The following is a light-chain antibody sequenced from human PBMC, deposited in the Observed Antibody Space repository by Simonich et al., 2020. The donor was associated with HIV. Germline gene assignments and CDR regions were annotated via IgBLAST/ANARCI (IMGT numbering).Light chain of an antibody. J-gene: IGKJ4*01. CDR1: QSVLSSSNNKTS. CDR3: QQYYSAPIT. V-gene: IGKV4-1*01. CDR2: WAS. Sequence: DIVMTQSPDSLAVSLGERAIINYKSCQSVLSSSNNKTSLVWYQQKPGQPPKLLIYWASTRESGVPYRFSGSGSGTDFTLTISSLQAADVAVDYCQQYYSAPITFGGGTKVEIK.